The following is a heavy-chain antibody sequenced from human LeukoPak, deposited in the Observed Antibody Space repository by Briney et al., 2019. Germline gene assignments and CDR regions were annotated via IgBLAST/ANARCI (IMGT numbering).Heavy chain of an antibody. CDR2: IWYGGSNK. J-gene: IGHJ4*02. V-gene: IGHV3-30*02. Sequence: GGSLRLSCAASGFTFSSYGMHWVRQAPGEGLEWVAVIWYGGSNKYYADSVKGRFTISRGNSKNTLYLQMNSLRAEDTAVYYCAKDWCSSTSCFFDYWGQGTLVTVSS. CDR1: GFTFSSYG. CDR3: AKDWCSSTSCFFDY. D-gene: IGHD2-2*01.